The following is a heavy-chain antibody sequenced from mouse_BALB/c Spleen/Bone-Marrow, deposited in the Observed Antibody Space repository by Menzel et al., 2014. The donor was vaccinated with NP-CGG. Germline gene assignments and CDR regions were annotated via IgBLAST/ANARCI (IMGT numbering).Heavy chain of an antibody. Sequence: VKLMESGAELVRPGASVKLSCKASGYTFTSYWINWVKQRPGQGLEWIGNIYPSDSYTNYNQKFKDKATLTVDKSSSTAYMQLSSSTSEDSAVYYCTRDDGSPFAYWGQGTLVTVSA. V-gene: IGHV1-69*02. D-gene: IGHD2-3*01. CDR3: TRDDGSPFAY. J-gene: IGHJ3*01. CDR1: GYTFTSYW. CDR2: IYPSDSYT.